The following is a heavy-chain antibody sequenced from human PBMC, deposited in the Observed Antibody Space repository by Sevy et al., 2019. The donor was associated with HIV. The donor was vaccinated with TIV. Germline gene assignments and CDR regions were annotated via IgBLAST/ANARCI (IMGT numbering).Heavy chain of an antibody. J-gene: IGHJ4*02. Sequence: GGSLRLSCAASGLTLTTTGMSWVRQAPGKGLEWVAGVTSDGTTYYAVSVRDRFTVSRDNSKNTLYLQLNSLRAEDTAVFYCAGGDTTMITDLDYWGQGTLVTVSS. CDR2: VTSDGTT. CDR3: AGGDTTMITDLDY. D-gene: IGHD3-16*01. V-gene: IGHV3-23*01. CDR1: GLTLTTTG.